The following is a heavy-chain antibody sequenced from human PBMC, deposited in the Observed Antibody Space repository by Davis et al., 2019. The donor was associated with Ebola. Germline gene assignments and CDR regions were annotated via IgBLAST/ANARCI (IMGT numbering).Heavy chain of an antibody. J-gene: IGHJ6*03. CDR1: GYTFIDNY. CDR3: ARALSATYDYYVDV. CDR2: INPKIGGT. Sequence: AASVKVSCKASGYTFIDNYIHWMRQAPGQGPEWMGWINPKIGGTKYAQRFQDWVTMTRDTSITTAYVELSGLTSDDTAIYYCARALSATYDYYVDVWGKGTAVTVSS. D-gene: IGHD2-8*01. V-gene: IGHV1-2*04.